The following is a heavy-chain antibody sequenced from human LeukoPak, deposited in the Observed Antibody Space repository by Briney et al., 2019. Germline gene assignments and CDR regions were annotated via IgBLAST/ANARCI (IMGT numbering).Heavy chain of an antibody. V-gene: IGHV3-74*01. CDR1: GFTFSGYW. CDR2: IKSDGST. Sequence: GGSLGLSCAASGFTFSGYWMHWVRQAPGKGLVWVSRIKSDGSTNYADSVKGRFTISRDNAKNTLSLQMNSLRAEDTGVYYCARAPSEIGGYYPEYFRHWGQGTLVTVSS. J-gene: IGHJ1*01. D-gene: IGHD3-22*01. CDR3: ARAPSEIGGYYPEYFRH.